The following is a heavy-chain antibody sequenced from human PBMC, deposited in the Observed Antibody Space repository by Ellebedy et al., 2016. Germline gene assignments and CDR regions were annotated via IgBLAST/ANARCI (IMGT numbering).Heavy chain of an antibody. Sequence: GGSLRLSCVASGFTFSNYWMSWVRQAPGKGLEWVANIKQDGSDQYCVDSVRGRFTMSRDNAKNSLYLQMNSLGAEHTAVYYCARGAYTSGWYPDYFDFWGQGTLVTVSS. D-gene: IGHD6-19*01. J-gene: IGHJ4*02. V-gene: IGHV3-7*04. CDR2: IKQDGSDQ. CDR3: ARGAYTSGWYPDYFDF. CDR1: GFTFSNYW.